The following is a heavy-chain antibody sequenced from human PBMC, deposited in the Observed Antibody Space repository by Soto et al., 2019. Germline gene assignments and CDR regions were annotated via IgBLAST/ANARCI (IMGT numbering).Heavy chain of an antibody. D-gene: IGHD2-15*01. CDR1: GGSISSSSYY. CDR2: IYYSGST. J-gene: IGHJ4*02. V-gene: IGHV4-39*01. CDR3: ARCYHNTQDY. Sequence: SETLSLTCTVSGGSISSSSYYWGWIRQPPGKGLECIGSIYYSGSTYYNPSLKSRVTISVDTSKNQFSLKLSSVTAADTAVYYCARCYHNTQDYWGQGTMGTVSS.